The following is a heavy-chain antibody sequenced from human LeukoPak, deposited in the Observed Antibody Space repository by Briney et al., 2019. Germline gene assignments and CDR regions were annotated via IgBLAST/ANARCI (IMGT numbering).Heavy chain of an antibody. V-gene: IGHV3-11*01. D-gene: IGHD3-22*01. CDR2: ISSSGSTI. CDR1: GFSVGGNY. CDR3: ASESYDSSGVFDY. J-gene: IGHJ4*02. Sequence: GGSLRLSCAASGFSVGGNYISWVRQAPGKGLEWVSYISSSGSTIYYTDSVKGRFTISRDDAKNSLYLQMNSLRAEDTAVYYCASESYDSSGVFDYWGQGTLVTVSS.